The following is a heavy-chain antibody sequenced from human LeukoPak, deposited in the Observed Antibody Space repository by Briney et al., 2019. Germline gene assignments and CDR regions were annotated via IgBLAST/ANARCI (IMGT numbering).Heavy chain of an antibody. Sequence: GRSLRLSCVVSGFIFRDYGMHWVRQAPGKGLEWVAVIWYDGSNKYYADSVKGRFTISRDNSKNTLYLQMNSLRAEDAAVYYCARDGGIAARTRANYYYYGMDVWGQGTTVTVSS. V-gene: IGHV3-33*01. CDR2: IWYDGSNK. CDR3: ARDGGIAARTRANYYYYGMDV. CDR1: GFIFRDYG. D-gene: IGHD6-6*01. J-gene: IGHJ6*02.